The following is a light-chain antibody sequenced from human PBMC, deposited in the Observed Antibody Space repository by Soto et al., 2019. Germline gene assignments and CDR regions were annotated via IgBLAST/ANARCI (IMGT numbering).Light chain of an antibody. CDR3: QQYNNWWT. CDR2: GAS. V-gene: IGKV3-15*01. Sequence: EIVMTQSPATLSVSPGERATLSCRASQSVSSNLAWYQQKPGQAPRLLIYGASTRATGITARFSGSGSGTEFTLTISSLQSEDFAVYYCQQYNNWWTFGQGTKVE. J-gene: IGKJ1*01. CDR1: QSVSSN.